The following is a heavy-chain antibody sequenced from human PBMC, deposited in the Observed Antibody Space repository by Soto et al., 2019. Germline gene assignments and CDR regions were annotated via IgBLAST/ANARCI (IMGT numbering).Heavy chain of an antibody. V-gene: IGHV4-59*12. J-gene: IGHJ4*02. Sequence: ETLSLTCTVSGGSISSYYWSWIRQPPGKGLEWIGYIYYSGSTYYNPSLKSRVTISVDTSKNQFSLKLTSVTAADTAVYYCARDKITGLFDYWGQGTLVTVSS. CDR3: ARDKITGLFDY. D-gene: IGHD2-8*02. CDR2: IYYSGST. CDR1: GGSISSYY.